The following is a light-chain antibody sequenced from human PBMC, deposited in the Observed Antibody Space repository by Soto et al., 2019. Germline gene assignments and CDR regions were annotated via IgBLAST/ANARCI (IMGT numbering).Light chain of an antibody. V-gene: IGKV3-11*01. CDR2: DAS. CDR1: QSVSSS. Sequence: EIVLTQSPCTLSLSPGERATLSCRASQSVSSSFLAWYQQKPGQAPRLLIYDASNRATGIPARFSGSGSGTDFTLTISSLEPEDFAVYYCQQRSNWPPITFGQGTRLAIK. CDR3: QQRSNWPPIT. J-gene: IGKJ5*01.